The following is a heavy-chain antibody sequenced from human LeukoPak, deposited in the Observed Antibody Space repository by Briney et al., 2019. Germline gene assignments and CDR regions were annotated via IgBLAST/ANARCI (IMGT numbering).Heavy chain of an antibody. D-gene: IGHD2-2*01. CDR1: GGSISSSSYY. Sequence: PSETLSLTCTVSGGSISSSSYYWGWIRQPPGKGLEWIGSIYYSGSTYYNPSLKSRVTISVDTSKNQFSLKLSSVTAADTAVYYCARHSRYCSSTSCHLNWFDPWGQGTLVTVSS. CDR3: ARHSRYCSSTSCHLNWFDP. V-gene: IGHV4-39*01. J-gene: IGHJ5*02. CDR2: IYYSGST.